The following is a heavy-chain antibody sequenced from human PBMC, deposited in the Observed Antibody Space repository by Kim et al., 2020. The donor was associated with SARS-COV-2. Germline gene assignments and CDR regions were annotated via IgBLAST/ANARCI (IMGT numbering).Heavy chain of an antibody. CDR3: ASADGEGFGEGNFDY. CDR2: ISYDGSNK. J-gene: IGHJ4*01. Sequence: GGSLRLSCAASGFTFSSYAMHWVRQAPGKGLEWVAVISYDGSNKYYADSVKGRFTISRDNSKNTLYLQMNSLRAEDPAVYYGASADGEGFGEGNFDYWG. CDR1: GFTFSSYA. D-gene: IGHD3-10*01. V-gene: IGHV3-30*04.